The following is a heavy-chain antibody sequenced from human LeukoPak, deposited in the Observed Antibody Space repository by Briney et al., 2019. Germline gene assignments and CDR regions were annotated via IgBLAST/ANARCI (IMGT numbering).Heavy chain of an antibody. V-gene: IGHV4-30-2*01. CDR3: AREGYSGYDYKGGYFDY. CDR1: GFTFRSYW. Sequence: LRLSCAASGFTFRSYWMSWVRQAPGKGLEWIGYIYHSGSTYYNPSLKSRVTISVDRSKNQFSLKLSSVTAADTAVYYCAREGYSGYDYKGGYFDYWGQGTLVTVSS. D-gene: IGHD5-12*01. J-gene: IGHJ4*02. CDR2: IYHSGST.